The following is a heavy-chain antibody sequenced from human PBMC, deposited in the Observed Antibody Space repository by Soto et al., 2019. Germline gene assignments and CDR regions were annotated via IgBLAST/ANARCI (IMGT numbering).Heavy chain of an antibody. J-gene: IGHJ4*02. V-gene: IGHV2-5*02. CDR1: GFSLTTSGVG. D-gene: IGHD3-10*01. CDR3: AHHPYYGLGSYSFDY. CDR2: IYWDDDK. Sequence: QITLKESGPTLVRPTQTLTLTCTFSGFSLTTSGVGVGWIRQPPGKALEWLAVIYWDDDKRYSSSLKSRLTINKDTTKTQVVLTMTNMDQVDTATYYCAHHPYYGLGSYSFDYWGQGTLVTVSS.